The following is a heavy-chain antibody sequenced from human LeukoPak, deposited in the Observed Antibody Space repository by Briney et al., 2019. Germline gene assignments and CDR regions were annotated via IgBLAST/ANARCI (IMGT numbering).Heavy chain of an antibody. CDR3: ARRYYYHTSGYNWYYFDY. J-gene: IGHJ4*02. Sequence: SETLSLTCSVSGGSISSGAYYWSWIRQLPGKGLQWIGYNTYYNPSLKSRVTISVDTSKNQFSLKLSSVTAADTAVYYCARRYYYHTSGYNWYYFDYWGQGTLVTVSS. CDR2: NT. CDR1: GGSISSGAYY. V-gene: IGHV4-30-4*08. D-gene: IGHD3-22*01.